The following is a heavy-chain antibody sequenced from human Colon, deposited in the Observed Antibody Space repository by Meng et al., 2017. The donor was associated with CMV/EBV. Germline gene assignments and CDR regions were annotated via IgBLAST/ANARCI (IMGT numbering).Heavy chain of an antibody. D-gene: IGHD4-17*01. CDR2: ISSSSSYI. V-gene: IGHV3-21*01. CDR1: GFTFSSYS. CDR3: ARAPGNGEPLFGMDV. Sequence: GESLKISCAASGFTFSSYSMNWVRQAPGKGLEWVSSISSSSSYIYYADSVKGRFTISRDNAKNSLYLQMNSLRAEDTAVYYCARAPGNGEPLFGMDVWGQGTTVTVSS. J-gene: IGHJ6*02.